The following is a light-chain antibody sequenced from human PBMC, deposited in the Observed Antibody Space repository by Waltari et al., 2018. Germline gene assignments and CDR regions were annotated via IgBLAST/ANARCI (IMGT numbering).Light chain of an antibody. J-gene: IGLJ2*01. V-gene: IGLV4-69*02. CDR3: QTWVTGIRVV. Sequence: QLVLTQSPSASASLGASVKLTCTLSSGHSSYAIAWHHQQPEKVPRYLMKLNSDGSHSKGDGIPDRFSGSSSGTERYLTISSLQSDDEADYYCQTWVTGIRVVFGGGTKLTVL. CDR2: LNSDGSH. CDR1: SGHSSYA.